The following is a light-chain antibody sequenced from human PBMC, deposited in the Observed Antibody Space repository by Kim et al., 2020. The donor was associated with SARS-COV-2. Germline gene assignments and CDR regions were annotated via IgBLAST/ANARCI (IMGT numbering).Light chain of an antibody. CDR3: KQYDHRSPIT. CDR2: DAS. Sequence: DIQMTQSPSSLSASVGDRVTITCQASHDISNYLNWHQQRPGKAPKILIYDASNLETGVPSRFSGSGSGTDFTLTISRLQPEDIATYYYKQYDHRSPITFGQGTRLEIK. J-gene: IGKJ5*01. CDR1: HDISNY. V-gene: IGKV1-33*01.